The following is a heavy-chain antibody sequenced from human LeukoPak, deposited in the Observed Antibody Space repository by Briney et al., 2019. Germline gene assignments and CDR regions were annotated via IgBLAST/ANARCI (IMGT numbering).Heavy chain of an antibody. Sequence: GGSLRLSCAASGFTFSTYSMTWVRQAPGKGLEWVSYISSSSSTIYYADSVKGRFTISRDNAKNSLYLQMKSLSDEDTAVFYCARSPYIVATIGADYWGQGTLVTVSS. J-gene: IGHJ4*02. CDR3: ARSPYIVATIGADY. CDR2: ISSSSSTI. CDR1: GFTFSTYS. D-gene: IGHD5-12*01. V-gene: IGHV3-48*02.